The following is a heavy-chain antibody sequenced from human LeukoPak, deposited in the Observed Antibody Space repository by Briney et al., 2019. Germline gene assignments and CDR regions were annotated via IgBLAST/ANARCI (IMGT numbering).Heavy chain of an antibody. J-gene: IGHJ4*02. CDR1: GYSISSGYY. CDR3: AKISGSWYYDY. Sequence: SETLSLTCTVSGYSISSGYYWGWIRQPPGKGLEWIGSIYHSGSTYYNPSLKSRVTISLDRSKNQFSLKLNSVTAADTAVYYCAKISGSWYYDYWGQGTLVTVSS. V-gene: IGHV4-38-2*02. CDR2: IYHSGST. D-gene: IGHD6-13*01.